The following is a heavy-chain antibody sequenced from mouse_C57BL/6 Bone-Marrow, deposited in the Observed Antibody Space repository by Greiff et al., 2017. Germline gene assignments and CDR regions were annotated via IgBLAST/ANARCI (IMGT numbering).Heavy chain of an antibody. Sequence: VKLVESGAELVKPGASVQMSCKASGYTFTTYPIEWMKQNHGKSLEWIGNFHPYNDDTKYNEKFKGKATLTVEKSSSTVYLELSRLTSDDSAVYYCARGYYGSSYAMDYWGQGTSVTVSS. CDR1: GYTFTTYP. D-gene: IGHD1-1*01. CDR3: ARGYYGSSYAMDY. J-gene: IGHJ4*01. CDR2: FHPYNDDT. V-gene: IGHV1-47*01.